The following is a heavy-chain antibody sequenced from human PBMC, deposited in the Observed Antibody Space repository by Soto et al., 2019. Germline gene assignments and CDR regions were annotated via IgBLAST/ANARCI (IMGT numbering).Heavy chain of an antibody. Sequence: SETLSLTCTVSGGSISSSSYYWGWIRQPPGKGLEWIGSIYYSGSTYYNPSLKSRVTISVDTSKNQFSLKLSSVTAADTAVYYCARDKRDLSYFDYWGQGTLVTVSS. V-gene: IGHV4-39*07. CDR1: GGSISSSSYY. CDR2: IYYSGST. J-gene: IGHJ4*02. CDR3: ARDKRDLSYFDY.